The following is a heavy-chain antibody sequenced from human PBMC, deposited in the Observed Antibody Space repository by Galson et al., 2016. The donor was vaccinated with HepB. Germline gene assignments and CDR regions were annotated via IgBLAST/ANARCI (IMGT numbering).Heavy chain of an antibody. J-gene: IGHJ5*02. CDR3: AREYMIETTRYNWFDP. V-gene: IGHV1-2*02. D-gene: IGHD3-16*01. CDR1: GYTFTGYY. CDR2: INPNSGGT. Sequence: SVKVSCKASGYTFTGYYMHWVRQAPGQGLEWMGWINPNSGGTNYAQKFQGRVTLTRDTSISTAYMELSGLRSGDTAVYYCAREYMIETTRYNWFDPWGQGTLVTVSS.